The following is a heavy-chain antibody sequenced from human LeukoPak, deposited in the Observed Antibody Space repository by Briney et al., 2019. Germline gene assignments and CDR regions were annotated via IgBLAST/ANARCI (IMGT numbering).Heavy chain of an antibody. Sequence: GSLRLSCAASGFTFSSYWMSWVRQAPGKGLEWVANIKQDGSEKYYVDSVKGRFTISRDNAKNSLYLQMNSLRAEDTAVYYCARDPNQYYYDSSGYYYGYWGQGTLVTVSS. V-gene: IGHV3-7*01. CDR1: GFTFSSYW. CDR2: IKQDGSEK. CDR3: ARDPNQYYYDSSGYYYGY. D-gene: IGHD3-22*01. J-gene: IGHJ4*02.